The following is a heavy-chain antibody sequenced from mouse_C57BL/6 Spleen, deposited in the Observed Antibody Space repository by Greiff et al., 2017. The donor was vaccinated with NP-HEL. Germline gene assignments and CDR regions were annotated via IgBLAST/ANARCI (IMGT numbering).Heavy chain of an antibody. CDR1: GYSITSGYY. D-gene: IGHD2-12*01. J-gene: IGHJ2*01. CDR2: ISYDGSN. V-gene: IGHV3-6*01. CDR3: ARDHYSYFDY. Sequence: VQLQQSGPGLVKPSQSLSLTCSVTGYSITSGYYWNWIRQFPGNKLEWMGYISYDGSNNYNPSLKNRISITRDTSKNQFFLKLNSVTTEDTATYYCARDHYSYFDYWGQGTTLTVSS.